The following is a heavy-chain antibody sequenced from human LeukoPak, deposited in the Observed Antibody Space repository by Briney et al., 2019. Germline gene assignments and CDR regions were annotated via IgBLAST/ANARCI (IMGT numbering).Heavy chain of an antibody. CDR3: AKAGSSWYEY. D-gene: IGHD6-13*01. Sequence: PGGSLRLSCAASGFTPSGDWMSWGRQAPGKGLERVANIKQDGSEKYYVDSLKGRFTISRDNAKNSLYLQMKSLRAEDTAVYYCAKAGSSWYEYWGQGTLVTVSS. V-gene: IGHV3-7*01. J-gene: IGHJ4*02. CDR2: IKQDGSEK. CDR1: GFTPSGDW.